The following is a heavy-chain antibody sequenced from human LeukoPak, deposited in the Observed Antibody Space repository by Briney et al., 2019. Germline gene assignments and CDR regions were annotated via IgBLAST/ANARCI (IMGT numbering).Heavy chain of an antibody. D-gene: IGHD6-6*01. J-gene: IGHJ5*02. CDR2: IYHSGST. CDR1: GYSISSGYY. CDR3: ARDRGDSSSSVWFDP. Sequence: KPSETLSLTCTVSGYSISSGYYWGWIRQPPGKGLEWIGSIYHSGSTYYNPSLKSRVTISVDTSKNQFSLKLSSVTAADTAVYYCARDRGDSSSSVWFDPWGQGTLVTVSS. V-gene: IGHV4-38-2*02.